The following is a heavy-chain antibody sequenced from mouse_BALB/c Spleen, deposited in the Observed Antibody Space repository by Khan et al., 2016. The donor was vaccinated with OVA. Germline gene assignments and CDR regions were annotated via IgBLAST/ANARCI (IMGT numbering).Heavy chain of an antibody. CDR3: AREPYYNYNVMDY. D-gene: IGHD2-12*01. Sequence: QVQLKESGPGLVAPSQSLSITCTISGFSLTNYGVHWVRQPPGKGLEWLVVIWRDGSTTYNSALKSRLTITKDNSKSQVFLKMNSLQTDDTAIYFGAREPYYNYNVMDYWGQGTSVTVSS. J-gene: IGHJ4*01. V-gene: IGHV2-6-1*01. CDR1: GFSLTNYG. CDR2: IWRDGST.